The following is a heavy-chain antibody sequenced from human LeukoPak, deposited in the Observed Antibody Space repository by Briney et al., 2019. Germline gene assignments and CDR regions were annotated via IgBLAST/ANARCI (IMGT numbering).Heavy chain of an antibody. Sequence: PGGSLRLSCAASGFTFSSYAMSWVRQAPGKGLEWVSAISGSGAYTYYADSVKGRFTISRDNSKNTLYLQMHSLRAEDTAVYYCAKVGVRATYDAFDIWGQGTMVTVSS. CDR1: GFTFSSYA. J-gene: IGHJ3*02. CDR2: ISGSGAYT. CDR3: AKVGVRATYDAFDI. V-gene: IGHV3-23*01. D-gene: IGHD1-26*01.